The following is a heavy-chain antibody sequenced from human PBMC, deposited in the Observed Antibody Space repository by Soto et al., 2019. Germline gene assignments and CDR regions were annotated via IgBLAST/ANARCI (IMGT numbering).Heavy chain of an antibody. D-gene: IGHD5-18*01. CDR2: IYHSGST. Sequence: SETLSLTCAVSGYSISSGYYWGWIRQPPGQGLEWIGRIYHSGSTYYNPSLKSRVTISVDTSKNQFSLKLSSVTAADTAVYYCAREDGYSYGYRRYFDYWGQGTLVTVSS. V-gene: IGHV4-38-2*02. CDR1: GYSISSGYY. CDR3: AREDGYSYGYRRYFDY. J-gene: IGHJ4*02.